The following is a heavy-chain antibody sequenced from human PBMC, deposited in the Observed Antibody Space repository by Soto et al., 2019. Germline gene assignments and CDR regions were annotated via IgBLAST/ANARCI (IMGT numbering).Heavy chain of an antibody. CDR1: GGYISWYY. CDR2: MYNTGST. CDR3: ARDLWGYCGTDCYPLDV. J-gene: IGHJ6*02. D-gene: IGHD2-21*02. V-gene: IGHV4-59*01. Sequence: SETQSLTCSVSGGYISWYYWSWIRQPPGKGLEWIGYMYNTGSTVYNPSFKSRVTISVDTSKNQFSLKLNSVTAADTAVYYCARDLWGYCGTDCYPLDVWGQGATVTVSS.